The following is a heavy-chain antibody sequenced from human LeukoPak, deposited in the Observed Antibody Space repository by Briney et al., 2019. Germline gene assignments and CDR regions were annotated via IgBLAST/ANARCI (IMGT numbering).Heavy chain of an antibody. CDR2: IYYSGST. D-gene: IGHD4-23*01. J-gene: IGHJ4*02. V-gene: IGHV4-59*01. Sequence: PSETLSGTCTVSGGSISSYYWSWIRQPPGKGLEWIGYIYYSGSTNYNPSLKSRVTISVDTSKNQFSLKLSSVTAADTAVYYCARSYGGNHLTFDYWGQGTLVTVSS. CDR1: GGSISSYY. CDR3: ARSYGGNHLTFDY.